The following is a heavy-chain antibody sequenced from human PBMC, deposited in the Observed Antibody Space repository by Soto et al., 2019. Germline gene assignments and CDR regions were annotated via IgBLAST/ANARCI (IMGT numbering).Heavy chain of an antibody. J-gene: IGHJ1*01. V-gene: IGHV3-15*01. CDR3: VTISRSSPWGC. CDR2: IKSKTDGGTT. D-gene: IGHD1-1*01. CDR1: GHTFSNAW. Sequence: EVQLVESGGDLVEPGGSLRLSCVTSGHTFSNAWMSWVRQAPGKGREWVGRIKSKTDGGTTDYAAPAKGRFTISRNDSKRTLYLQMSSLETDDTAVYYCVTISRSSPWGCWGQGTLVTVSS.